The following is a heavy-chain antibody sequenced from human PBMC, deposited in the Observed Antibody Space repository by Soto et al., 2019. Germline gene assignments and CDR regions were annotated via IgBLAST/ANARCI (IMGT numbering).Heavy chain of an antibody. D-gene: IGHD2-8*01. CDR3: AREVYDY. CDR2: INHSGST. Sequence: LSETLSLTCAVYGGSFSGYYWSWIRQPPGKGLEWIGEINHSGSTNYNPSLKSRDTITVDTSKNQFSLKLSSVTAADTAVYYCAREVYDYWGQGTLVTVSS. J-gene: IGHJ4*02. CDR1: GGSFSGYY. V-gene: IGHV4-34*01.